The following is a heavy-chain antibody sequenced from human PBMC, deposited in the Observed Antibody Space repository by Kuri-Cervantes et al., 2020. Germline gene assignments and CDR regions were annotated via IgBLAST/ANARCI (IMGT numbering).Heavy chain of an antibody. CDR1: GFTFSNYS. J-gene: IGHJ4*02. Sequence: GESLNISCVASGFTFSNYSMNWVRQAPGKVLDWVSSINSDNTYIHYTNSVKGRFTISRDNAKNLVFLQMTSLRVEDTAIYYCVRLGEGYSVEWFFHYWGQGALVTVSS. CDR2: INSDNTYI. CDR3: VRLGEGYSVEWFFHY. D-gene: IGHD3-3*01. V-gene: IGHV3-21*01.